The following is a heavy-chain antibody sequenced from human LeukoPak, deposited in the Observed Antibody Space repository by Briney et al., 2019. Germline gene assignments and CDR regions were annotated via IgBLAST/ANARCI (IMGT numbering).Heavy chain of an antibody. CDR2: INPSGGST. CDR3: ASGDIKIAVAGTVLGY. J-gene: IGHJ4*02. Sequence: ASVKVSCKASGYTFTSYYMRWVRQAPGQGLEWMGIINPSGGSTSYAQKFQGGVTMTRDTSTSTVYMELSSLRSEDTAVYYCASGDIKIAVAGTVLGYWGQGTLVTVSS. CDR1: GYTFTSYY. D-gene: IGHD6-19*01. V-gene: IGHV1-46*01.